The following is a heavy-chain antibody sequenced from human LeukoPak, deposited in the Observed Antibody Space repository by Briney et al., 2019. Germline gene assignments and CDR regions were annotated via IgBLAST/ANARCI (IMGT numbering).Heavy chain of an antibody. CDR3: ARVRASYNWIDVGLDY. Sequence: PSETLSLTCAVSGYSTSSGYYWGWIRQSPGKGLEWVGNIYHSGSTYYNPSLKSRVTISVDTSKNQFSLKLSPVTAADTAMYYCARVRASYNWIDVGLDYWGQGTLVIVSS. CDR2: IYHSGST. J-gene: IGHJ4*02. V-gene: IGHV4-38-2*01. D-gene: IGHD1-20*01. CDR1: GYSTSSGYY.